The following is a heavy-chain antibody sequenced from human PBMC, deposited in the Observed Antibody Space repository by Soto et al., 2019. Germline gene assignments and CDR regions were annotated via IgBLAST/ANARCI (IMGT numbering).Heavy chain of an antibody. CDR2: VYPGDSDT. CDR1: GYSFSSYW. Sequence: PGESLKISCKGPGYSFSSYWIGWVRQMPGKGLEWMGVVYPGDSDTRYGPSFQGQVTISADKSISTAYLQWSSLKASDTAIHSCARHPTANYYDRSGYIHYFDYWGQGTLVTVSS. J-gene: IGHJ4*02. CDR3: ARHPTANYYDRSGYIHYFDY. D-gene: IGHD3-22*01. V-gene: IGHV5-51*01.